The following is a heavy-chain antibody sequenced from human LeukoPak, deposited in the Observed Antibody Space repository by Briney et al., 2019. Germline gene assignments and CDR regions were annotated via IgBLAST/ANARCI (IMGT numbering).Heavy chain of an antibody. V-gene: IGHV3-23*01. CDR2: ISGSGSTT. J-gene: IGHJ4*02. CDR1: GFTFSSYA. D-gene: IGHD3-22*01. CDR3: AKDIYYDTSGYYPSFGDY. Sequence: PGGSLRLSCAASGFTFSSYAMNWVRQAPGKGLEWVSAISGSGSTTYYADSVKGRFTISRDNSKKTVYLQMNSLRAEDTAVYYCAKDIYYDTSGYYPSFGDYWGQGALVTVSS.